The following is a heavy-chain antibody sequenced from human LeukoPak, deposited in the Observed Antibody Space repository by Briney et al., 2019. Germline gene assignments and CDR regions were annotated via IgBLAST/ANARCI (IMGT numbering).Heavy chain of an antibody. CDR2: IYSTGTT. CDR1: GGSISSYY. Sequence: SETLSLTCTVSGGSISSYYWSWIRQPAGKRLEWIGRIYSTGTTNYNPSLKSRVTMSVDTSKNLFSLKLTSVTAADTAVYYCAGGPYCGGDCYFDSWGQGTLVTVSS. V-gene: IGHV4-4*07. J-gene: IGHJ4*02. CDR3: AGGPYCGGDCYFDS. D-gene: IGHD2-21*02.